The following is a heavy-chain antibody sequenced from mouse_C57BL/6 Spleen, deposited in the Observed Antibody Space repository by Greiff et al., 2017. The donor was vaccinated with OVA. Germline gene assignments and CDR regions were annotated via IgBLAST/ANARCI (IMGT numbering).Heavy chain of an antibody. CDR3: TRDDPLWRGY. CDR2: LYPGNSDT. V-gene: IGHV1-5*01. J-gene: IGHJ3*01. CDR1: GYTFTSYW. Sequence: DVQLQESGTVLARPGASVKMSCKTSGYTFTSYWMHWVKQRPGQGLEWIGALYPGNSDTSYNQKFNGKAKLTAVTSASTAYMELSSLTNEDYAVYYCTRDDPLWRGYGAQGTLVTISA.